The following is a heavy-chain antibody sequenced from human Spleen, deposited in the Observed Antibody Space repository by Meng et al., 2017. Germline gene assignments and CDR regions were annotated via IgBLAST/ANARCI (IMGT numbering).Heavy chain of an antibody. D-gene: IGHD6-13*01. J-gene: IGHJ4*02. CDR1: GYNFPDYY. CDR2: INPKSGDT. CDR3: ARDEDISAAGKLFGDY. Sequence: VQLLEPVAEVKTPGAPVEVSCKPSGYNFPDYYIHWVRRAPGQGLEWMGRINPKSGDTHYAQRFQGRVTMTGDTSISTAYMELSGLRSDDTAMYYCARDEDISAAGKLFGDYWGQGTLVTVSS. V-gene: IGHV1-2*06.